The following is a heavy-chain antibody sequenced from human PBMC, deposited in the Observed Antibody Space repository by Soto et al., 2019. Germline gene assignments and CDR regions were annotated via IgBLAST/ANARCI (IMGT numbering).Heavy chain of an antibody. D-gene: IGHD1-26*01. Sequence: PSETMSLTCTVSGCSISSGGCYWGWIRQQPGKGLEWIGYIYYSGSTHYNPSLKSRVTISLDTSKNQFSLKLSSVTAADTAVYYCARKTELWGQGTLVTVSS. J-gene: IGHJ4*02. CDR2: IYYSGST. CDR3: ARKTEL. V-gene: IGHV4-31*03. CDR1: GCSISSGGCY.